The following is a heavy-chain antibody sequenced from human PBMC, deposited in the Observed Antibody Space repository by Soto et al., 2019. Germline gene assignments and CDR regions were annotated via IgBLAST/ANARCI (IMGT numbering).Heavy chain of an antibody. J-gene: IGHJ4*02. CDR1: GFTFSSYW. D-gene: IGHD3-3*01. V-gene: IGHV3-74*01. Sequence: GGSLRLSCAASGFTFSSYWMHWVRQAPGKGLVWVSRINSDGSSTSYADSVKGRLTISRDNAKNTLYLQMNSLRAEDTAVYYCAIDGSLFDFWSGYYQVRLDYWGQGTLVTVSS. CDR2: INSDGSST. CDR3: AIDGSLFDFWSGYYQVRLDY.